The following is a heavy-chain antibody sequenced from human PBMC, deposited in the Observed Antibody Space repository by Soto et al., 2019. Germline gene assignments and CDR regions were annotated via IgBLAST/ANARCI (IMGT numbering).Heavy chain of an antibody. CDR1: GYPFSYFW. Sequence: PGESLKISCEGSGYPFSYFWIAWVRQMPGKGLEWMGIIYPSDSDTKYSPSFQGQVTISADKSTNTAYLQWSSLKASDTAMYYCARHKGSSSWSYYYYYYVMDVWGQGTTVTVSS. J-gene: IGHJ6*02. V-gene: IGHV5-51*01. CDR2: IYPSDSDT. CDR3: ARHKGSSSWSYYYYYYVMDV. D-gene: IGHD6-13*01.